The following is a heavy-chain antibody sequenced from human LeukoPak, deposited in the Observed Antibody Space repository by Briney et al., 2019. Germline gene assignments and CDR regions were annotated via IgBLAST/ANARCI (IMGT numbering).Heavy chain of an antibody. CDR1: GFTFSSYN. CDR3: ARAYYDILTGYSLDAFHI. V-gene: IGHV3-21*01. Sequence: GGSLRLSCAASGFTFSSYNMNWVRQAPGKGLEWVSSISSSSGYIYYADSVKGRFTISRDNTKNSLYLQLNSLRAEDTAVYYCARAYYDILTGYSLDAFHIWGQGTMVTVSS. J-gene: IGHJ3*02. D-gene: IGHD3-9*01. CDR2: ISSSSGYI.